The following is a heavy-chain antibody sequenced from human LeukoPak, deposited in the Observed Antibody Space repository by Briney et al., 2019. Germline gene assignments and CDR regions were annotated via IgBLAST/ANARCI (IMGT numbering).Heavy chain of an antibody. V-gene: IGHV4-4*07. CDR3: ARDGNTYGPDFDY. Sequence: PSETLSLTCTVSGGSISDFHWSLIRQPAGKGLEWIGHVNINEGPKYNPSLRSRVIMSTDTSRNQYSLELTSVTAADTAVYYCARDGNTYGPDFDYWGQGTLVTVSS. CDR1: GGSISDFH. CDR2: VNINEGP. J-gene: IGHJ4*02. D-gene: IGHD3-10*01.